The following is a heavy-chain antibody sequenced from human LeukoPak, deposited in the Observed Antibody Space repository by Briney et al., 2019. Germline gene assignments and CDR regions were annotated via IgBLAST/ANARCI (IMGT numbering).Heavy chain of an antibody. CDR2: IYYSGNT. CDR1: GGSISSSSYY. J-gene: IGHJ4*02. V-gene: IGHV4-39*07. Sequence: SETLSLTCTVSGGSISSSSYYWAWIRQPPGKGLEWIGSIYYSGNTYYKSSLKSRVTIAVDTSKNQFSLKLNSVTAADTAVYYCARVSYDYVWGSYPVDYWGQGTLVTVSS. CDR3: ARVSYDYVWGSYPVDY. D-gene: IGHD3-16*02.